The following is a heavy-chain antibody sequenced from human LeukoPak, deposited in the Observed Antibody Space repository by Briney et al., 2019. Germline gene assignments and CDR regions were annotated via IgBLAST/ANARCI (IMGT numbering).Heavy chain of an antibody. V-gene: IGHV1-69*04. J-gene: IGHJ4*02. Sequence: SVKVSCKASGGTFSSYAISWVRQAPGQGLEWMGRIIPILGVANYARKFQGRVTITADKSTSTAYMELSSLRSGDTAVYYCAREYCSGGSCHHFDYWGQGTLVTVSS. CDR2: IIPILGVA. CDR3: AREYCSGGSCHHFDY. D-gene: IGHD2-15*01. CDR1: GGTFSSYA.